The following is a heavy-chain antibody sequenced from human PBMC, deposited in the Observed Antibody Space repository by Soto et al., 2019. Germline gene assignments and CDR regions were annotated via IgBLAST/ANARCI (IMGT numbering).Heavy chain of an antibody. CDR3: VSEKRDGFNHFDR. J-gene: IGHJ4*02. V-gene: IGHV3-9*01. Sequence: EVQLVESGGALVHPGMSLRLSCAAAGFNFDGYSMHWVRQAPGSGLDWVSGIRWNSDSMAYADSLKGRFTISRDNAKNSLYLQMDSLRSEDTAFYYCVSEKRDGFNHFDRWGQGTLVTVSS. D-gene: IGHD3-3*01. CDR1: GFNFDGYS. CDR2: IRWNSDSM.